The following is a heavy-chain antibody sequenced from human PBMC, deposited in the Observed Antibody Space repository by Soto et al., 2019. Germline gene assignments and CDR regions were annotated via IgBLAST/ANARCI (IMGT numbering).Heavy chain of an antibody. D-gene: IGHD6-19*01. CDR2: ISAYNGNT. CDR1: GYTFTSYG. V-gene: IGHV1-18*01. Sequence: ASVKVSCKASGYTFTSYGISWVRQAPGQGLEWMGWISAYNGNTNYAQKLQGRVTMTTDTSTSTAYMELRSLRSDDTAVYYCARDFPAYSSGWSSRWFDPWGQGTLVTVSS. CDR3: ARDFPAYSSGWSSRWFDP. J-gene: IGHJ5*02.